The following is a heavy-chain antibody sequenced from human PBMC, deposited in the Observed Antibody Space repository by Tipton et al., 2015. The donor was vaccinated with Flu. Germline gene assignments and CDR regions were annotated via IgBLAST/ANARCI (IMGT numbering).Heavy chain of an antibody. J-gene: IGHJ4*02. Sequence: SLRLSCAASGFTFSSYAMSWVRQVPGKGLEWVSAICGSGGSTYYADSVKGRFTISRDNSKNTLYLQMNSLRAEDTAVYYCANHHGESGGWDTDDYWGQGTPVTVSS. CDR3: ANHHGESGGWDTDDY. CDR2: ICGSGGST. CDR1: GFTFSSYA. V-gene: IGHV3-23*01. D-gene: IGHD6-19*01.